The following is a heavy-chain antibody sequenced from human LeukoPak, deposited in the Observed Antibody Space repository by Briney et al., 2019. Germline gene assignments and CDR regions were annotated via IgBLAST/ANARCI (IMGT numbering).Heavy chain of an antibody. CDR3: ARDNSVRDEAWWFNA. D-gene: IGHD5-24*01. V-gene: IGHV1-46*01. Sequence: GASVKVSCKASGYTFTSYGISWVRQAPGQGLEWMEVISPSVGSTTYAQKFQGRVTLTRDMSTSTDYLELSSLRSEDTAVYYCARDNSVRDEAWWFNAWGQGTLVTVSS. J-gene: IGHJ5*02. CDR2: ISPSVGST. CDR1: GYTFTSYG.